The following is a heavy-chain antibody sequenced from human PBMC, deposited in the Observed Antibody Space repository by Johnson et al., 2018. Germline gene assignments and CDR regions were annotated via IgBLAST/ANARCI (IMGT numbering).Heavy chain of an antibody. J-gene: IGHJ6*03. CDR3: ACDGYYYYYMDV. V-gene: IGHV4-61*02. CDR1: GGSINSNRCY. CDR2: IYTSGST. Sequence: QVQLQESGPGLVKPSQTLSLTCTVSGGSINSNRCYWSWIRQPAGKGLEWIGRIYTSGSTNYNPSLKSRVTMSLDTSKNQFSLKMTSVTAADPAMYYCACDGYYYYYMDVWGKGTTVTVSS.